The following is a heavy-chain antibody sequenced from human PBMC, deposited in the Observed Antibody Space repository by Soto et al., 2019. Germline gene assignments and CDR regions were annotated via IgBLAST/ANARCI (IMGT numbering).Heavy chain of an antibody. CDR3: ARYYYDSSCYYYPFDY. Sequence: QVQLQESGPGLVKPSQTLSLTCTVSGGSISSGGYYWSWIRQHPGKGLEWIGYIYYSGSTYYNPSLKSGVTISVDTSKNQFSLKLSSVTAADTAVYYCARYYYDSSCYYYPFDYWGQGTLVTVSS. D-gene: IGHD3-22*01. J-gene: IGHJ4*02. CDR1: GGSISSGGYY. V-gene: IGHV4-31*03. CDR2: IYYSGST.